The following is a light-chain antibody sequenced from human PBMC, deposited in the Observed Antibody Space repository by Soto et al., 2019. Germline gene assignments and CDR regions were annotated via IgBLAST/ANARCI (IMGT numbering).Light chain of an antibody. CDR2: GAS. CDR1: QSVSSI. Sequence: EIVMTQTPATLSVSPGERATLSCRASQSVSSILAWYQQKPGQAPRLLIYGASTRATGIPARFSGSGSGTEFTLTISSLQSEDFAVYYCQQYYNWPPPLTFGGGTKVEIK. CDR3: QQYYNWPPPLT. V-gene: IGKV3-15*01. J-gene: IGKJ4*01.